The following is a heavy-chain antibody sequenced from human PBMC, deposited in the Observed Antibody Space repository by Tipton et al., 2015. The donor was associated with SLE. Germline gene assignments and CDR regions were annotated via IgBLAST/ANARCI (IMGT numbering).Heavy chain of an antibody. J-gene: IGHJ4*02. D-gene: IGHD1-14*01. CDR3: ATHVAESPWASTKDIYYFDS. CDR2: FNHTGST. V-gene: IGHV4-34*01. CDR1: RGSFSGYS. Sequence: TLSLTCAVYRGSFSGYSRTWIRQSPGRGLEWIGEFNHTGSTNYNPSLKSRVTISVDTSKNHFSLKLDSVSAADAAVYYCATHVAESPWASTKDIYYFDSWGQGTLVTVSS.